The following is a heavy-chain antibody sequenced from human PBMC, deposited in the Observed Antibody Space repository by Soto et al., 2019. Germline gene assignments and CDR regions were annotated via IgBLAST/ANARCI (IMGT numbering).Heavy chain of an antibody. CDR2: IRYSGSS. CDR3: AKNMRFGELFHDYYAMDV. V-gene: IGHV4-59*01. J-gene: IGHJ6*02. CDR1: CGSISRYH. Sequence: SATLYLTCTVSCGSISRYHWSWIPQPPGKGLEWIGYIRYSGSSNYNPSLKSRVTTSVDTSKNQFSLRLTSVTAADTAVYYCAKNMRFGELFHDYYAMDVWGQGTTVT. D-gene: IGHD3-10*01.